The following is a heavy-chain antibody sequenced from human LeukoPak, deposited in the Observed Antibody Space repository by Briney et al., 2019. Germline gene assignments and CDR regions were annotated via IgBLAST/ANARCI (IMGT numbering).Heavy chain of an antibody. D-gene: IGHD6-19*01. Sequence: ASVKVSCKASEYTFTNYYIHWVRQARGQGLEWMGMINPSDGYTRYPQNFQGRVTITRDTSTSIVYMELSSLRSEDTAVYYCARGLWYSSGWYYFDYWGQGTLVTVSS. CDR3: ARGLWYSSGWYYFDY. CDR1: EYTFTNYY. CDR2: INPSDGYT. J-gene: IGHJ4*02. V-gene: IGHV1-46*01.